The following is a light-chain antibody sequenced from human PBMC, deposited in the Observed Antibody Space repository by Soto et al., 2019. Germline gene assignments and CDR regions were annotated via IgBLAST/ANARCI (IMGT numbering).Light chain of an antibody. J-gene: IGKJ4*01. CDR2: SAS. Sequence: EIVLTQSPGTLSLSPGERATVSCRASQIVSSTYLAWYQQTPGQPPRRLIDSASSRASCIPARFSGSGSGTDFTLTISRLEPEDFAIYYCQQYGNSSQTTFGGGTKVEIK. CDR1: QIVSSTY. CDR3: QQYGNSSQTT. V-gene: IGKV3-20*01.